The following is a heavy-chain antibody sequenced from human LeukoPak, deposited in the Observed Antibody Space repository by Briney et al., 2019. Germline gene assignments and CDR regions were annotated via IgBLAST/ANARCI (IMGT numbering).Heavy chain of an antibody. Sequence: SETLSLTCTVSGGSISSHYWSWIRQPPGKGLEWIGYIYYSGSTNYNPSLKSRVTISVDTSKNQFSLKLSSVTAADTAVYYCARRLGYYDSGGAFDIWGQGTMVTVSS. D-gene: IGHD3-22*01. CDR1: GGSISSHY. CDR3: ARRLGYYDSGGAFDI. CDR2: IYYSGST. J-gene: IGHJ3*02. V-gene: IGHV4-59*11.